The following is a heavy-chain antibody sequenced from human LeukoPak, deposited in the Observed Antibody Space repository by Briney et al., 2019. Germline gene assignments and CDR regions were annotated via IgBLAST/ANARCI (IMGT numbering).Heavy chain of an antibody. CDR2: IYYTGST. Sequence: SETLSLTCTVSGGSISSYYWSWIRQPPGKGLEWIGNIYYTGSTDYNPSLKSRATISVDTSKNQFSLKLSSVTAADTAVYYCARSFSGRGDAFDIWGQGTMVTVSS. CDR1: GGSISSYY. J-gene: IGHJ3*02. CDR3: ARSFSGRGDAFDI. V-gene: IGHV4-59*01. D-gene: IGHD6-19*01.